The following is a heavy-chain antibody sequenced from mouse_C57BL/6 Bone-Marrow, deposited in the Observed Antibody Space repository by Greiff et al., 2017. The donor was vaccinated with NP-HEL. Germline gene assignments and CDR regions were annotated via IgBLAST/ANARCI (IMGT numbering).Heavy chain of an antibody. J-gene: IGHJ2*01. Sequence: DVQLVESGGGLVQPGGSLSLSCAASGFTFTDYYMSWVRQPPGKALEWLGFIRNKANGYTTEYSASVKGRFTISRDNSQSILHLQMNALRAEDSATYYCARAYSNYYFDYWGQGTTLTVSS. V-gene: IGHV7-3*01. CDR2: IRNKANGYTT. CDR1: GFTFTDYY. CDR3: ARAYSNYYFDY. D-gene: IGHD2-5*01.